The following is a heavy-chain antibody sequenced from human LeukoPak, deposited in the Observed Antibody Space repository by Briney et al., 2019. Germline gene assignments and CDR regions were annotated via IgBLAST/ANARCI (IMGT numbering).Heavy chain of an antibody. D-gene: IGHD1-26*01. J-gene: IGHJ5*02. CDR3: ARVIRGAPTNWFDP. Sequence: ASVKVSCKASRYTFTSYDINWVRQATGQGLEWMGWMNPNSGKTGYAQKFQGRATMTRNTSITTAYMELSSLRSEDTAVYYCARVIRGAPTNWFDPWGQGTLVTVSS. CDR2: MNPNSGKT. CDR1: RYTFTSYD. V-gene: IGHV1-8*01.